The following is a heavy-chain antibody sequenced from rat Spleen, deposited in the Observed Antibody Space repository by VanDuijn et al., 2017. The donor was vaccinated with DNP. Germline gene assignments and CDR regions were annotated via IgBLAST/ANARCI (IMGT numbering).Heavy chain of an antibody. Sequence: EVQLVESGGGLVQPGRSXKLSCVXXGSTXXDFNMGWVRQAPKKGLEWVATISYDGSRTNYRESVKGRFTISRDNAKSTLYLQMDSLRSEDTATYYCARPDYWGQGVMVTVSS. CDR1: GSTXXDFN. J-gene: IGHJ2*01. V-gene: IGHV5-7*01. CDR3: ARPDY. CDR2: ISYDGSRT.